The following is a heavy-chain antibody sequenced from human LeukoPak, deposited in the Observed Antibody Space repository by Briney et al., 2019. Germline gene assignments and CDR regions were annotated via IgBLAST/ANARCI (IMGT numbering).Heavy chain of an antibody. CDR2: IYYSGST. J-gene: IGHJ4*02. D-gene: IGHD5-12*01. V-gene: IGHV4-59*01. CDR1: GGSISSYY. Sequence: PWETLSLTCTVSGGSISSYYWSWIRQPPGKGLEWIGYIYYSGSTNYNPSPKSRVTISVDTSKNQFSLKLSSVTAADTAVYYCARLYSGYEWIDYWGQGPLATVSS. CDR3: ARLYSGYEWIDY.